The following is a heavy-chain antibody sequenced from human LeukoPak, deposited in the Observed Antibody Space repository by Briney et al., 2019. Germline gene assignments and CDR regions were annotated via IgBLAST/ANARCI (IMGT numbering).Heavy chain of an antibody. J-gene: IGHJ5*02. CDR2: INPNSGGT. Sequence: ASVKVSCKASGYTFTGYYMHWVRQAPGQGLEWMGWINPNSGGTNYAQKFQGRVTMTRDTSISTAYMELSRLIFDDTAVYYCARDPLRRSGSWFGSNWFDPWGQGTLVTVSS. V-gene: IGHV1-2*02. CDR3: ARDPLRRSGSWFGSNWFDP. CDR1: GYTFTGYY. D-gene: IGHD2-15*01.